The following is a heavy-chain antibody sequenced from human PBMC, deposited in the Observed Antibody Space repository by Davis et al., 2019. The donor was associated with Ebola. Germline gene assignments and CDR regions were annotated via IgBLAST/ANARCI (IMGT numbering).Heavy chain of an antibody. CDR2: IYHSGST. V-gene: IGHV4-34*01. CDR1: GGSFSGYY. CDR3: ARDPEAERWFDP. J-gene: IGHJ5*02. Sequence: SETLSLTCAVYGGSFSGYYWSWIRQPPGKGLEWIGEIYHSGSTNYNPSLKSRVTISVDTSKNQFSLKLSSVTAADTAVYYCARDPEAERWFDPWGQGTLVTVSS.